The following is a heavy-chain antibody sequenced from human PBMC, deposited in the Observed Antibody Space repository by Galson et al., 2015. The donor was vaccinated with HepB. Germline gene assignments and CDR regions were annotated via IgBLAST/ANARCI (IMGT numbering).Heavy chain of an antibody. D-gene: IGHD6-19*01. CDR2: IKQDGSEK. V-gene: IGHV3-7*03. CDR1: GFTFSSYW. CDR3: AREDSSGPCD. Sequence: SLRLSCAACGFTFSSYWMSWVRQAPGKGLEWVANIKQDGSEKYYVDPVKGRFTISRDNAKNSLYLQMNSLRAEDTAVYYCAREDSSGPCDWGQGTLVTVSS. J-gene: IGHJ4*02.